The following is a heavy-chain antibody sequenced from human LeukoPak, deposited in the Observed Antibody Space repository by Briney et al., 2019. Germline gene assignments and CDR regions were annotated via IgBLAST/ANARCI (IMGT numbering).Heavy chain of an antibody. V-gene: IGHV3-53*04. D-gene: IGHD3-9*01. CDR1: GFTVSSNY. J-gene: IGHJ6*02. CDR3: ARDPRYFDWLSKSYYYHGMDV. Sequence: SGGSLRLSCAASGFTVSSNYMSWVRQAPGKGLEWVSVIYSGGSTYYPDSLKGRFTISIHNSKNTLYLQMNSLRAEDTAVYYCARDPRYFDWLSKSYYYHGMDVWGQGTTVTVSS. CDR2: IYSGGST.